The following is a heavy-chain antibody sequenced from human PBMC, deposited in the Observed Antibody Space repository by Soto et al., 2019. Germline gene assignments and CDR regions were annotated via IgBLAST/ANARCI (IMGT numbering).Heavy chain of an antibody. Sequence: VQLVESGGGVVQPGRSLRLSCAASGFTFSSYAMHWVRQAPGKGLEWVAVISYDGSNKYYADSVKGRFTISRDNSKNTLYLQMNSLRAEDTAVYYCARDYGVAAASDDAFDIWGQGTMVTVSS. CDR3: ARDYGVAAASDDAFDI. J-gene: IGHJ3*02. CDR2: ISYDGSNK. CDR1: GFTFSSYA. V-gene: IGHV3-30-3*01. D-gene: IGHD6-13*01.